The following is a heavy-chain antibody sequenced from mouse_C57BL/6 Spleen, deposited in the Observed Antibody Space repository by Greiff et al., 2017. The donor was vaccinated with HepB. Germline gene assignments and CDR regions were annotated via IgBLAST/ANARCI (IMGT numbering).Heavy chain of an antibody. J-gene: IGHJ2*01. V-gene: IGHV5-4*01. CDR3: ARDQGITTVLDY. Sequence: EVHLVESGGGLVKPGGSLKLSCAASGFTFSSYAMSWVRQTPEKRLEWVATISDGGSYTYYPDNVKGRFTISRDNAKNNLYLQMSHLKSEDTAMYYCARDQGITTVLDYWGQGTTLTVSS. CDR1: GFTFSSYA. CDR2: ISDGGSYT. D-gene: IGHD1-1*01.